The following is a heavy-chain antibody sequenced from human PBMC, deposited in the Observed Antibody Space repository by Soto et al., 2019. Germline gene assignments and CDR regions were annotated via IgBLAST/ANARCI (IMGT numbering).Heavy chain of an antibody. D-gene: IGHD3-16*01. V-gene: IGHV1-69*18. Sequence: QVHLVQSGAEVRKPGSSVKVSCKTSGGTFSTYTIYWVRQAPGQGLEWMGRIIPLFGTTKYAQNFQDRVTMTAEESTSTTYMELSSLRAEDTAVYYCARRLDDRADEGFDVWGAGTAVTVS. CDR3: ARRLDDRADEGFDV. J-gene: IGHJ3*01. CDR1: GGTFSTYT. CDR2: IIPLFGTT.